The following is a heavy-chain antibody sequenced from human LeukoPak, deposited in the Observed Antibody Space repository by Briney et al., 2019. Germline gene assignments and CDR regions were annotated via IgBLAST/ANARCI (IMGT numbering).Heavy chain of an antibody. Sequence: GGSLRLSCGGSRFTFSSYAMSWVRQAPGNGLDWISTISGSGDALYYADSVKGRFTISRDNSQNTVYPQMNSLRPEDTAVYYCAKGAFPTAMVTPYFDYWGQGTLVTVSS. J-gene: IGHJ4*02. CDR1: RFTFSSYA. D-gene: IGHD5-18*01. CDR2: ISGSGDAL. CDR3: AKGAFPTAMVTPYFDY. V-gene: IGHV3-23*01.